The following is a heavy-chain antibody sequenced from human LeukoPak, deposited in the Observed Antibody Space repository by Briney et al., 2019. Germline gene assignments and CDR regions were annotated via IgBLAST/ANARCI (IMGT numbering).Heavy chain of an antibody. CDR3: ATAYYYDSSGYYLDPCCFDY. J-gene: IGHJ4*02. CDR2: IIPIFGTA. V-gene: IGHV1-69*05. Sequence: SVKVSCKASGGTFSSCAISWVRQAPGQGLEWMGGIIPIFGTANYAQKFQGRVTITTDESTSTAYMELSSLRSEDTAVYYCATAYYYDSSGYYLDPCCFDYWGQGTLVTVSS. D-gene: IGHD3-22*01. CDR1: GGTFSSCA.